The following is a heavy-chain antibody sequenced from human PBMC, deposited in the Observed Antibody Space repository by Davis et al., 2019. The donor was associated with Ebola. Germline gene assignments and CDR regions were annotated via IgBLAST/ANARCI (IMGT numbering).Heavy chain of an antibody. V-gene: IGHV3-53*01. J-gene: IGHJ6*04. CDR1: GLIVSDNY. CDR2: LYRDGRT. Sequence: PGGSLRLSCAASGLIVSDNYMSWVRQAPGKGLEWVSVLYRDGRTYYADSVKGRFTISRDNAKNTLYLQMNSLRAEDTAVYYCARRSGYNYGYEGMDVWGKGTTVTVSS. CDR3: ARRSGYNYGYEGMDV. D-gene: IGHD5-18*01.